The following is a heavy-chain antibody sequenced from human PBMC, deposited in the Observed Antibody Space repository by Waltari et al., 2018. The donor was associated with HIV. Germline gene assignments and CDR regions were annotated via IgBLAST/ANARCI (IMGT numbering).Heavy chain of an antibody. CDR1: GYSISSGYY. CDR2: IYHSGST. V-gene: IGHV4-38-2*02. CDR3: ARARKNSSSWVSSDYYGMDV. Sequence: QVQLQESGPGLVKPSETLSLTCTVSGYSISSGYYWGWIRHPPGKALEWIGSIYHSGSTYYNPSLKSRVTISVDTSKNQFSLKLSSVTAADTAVYYCARARKNSSSWVSSDYYGMDVWGQGTTVTVSS. J-gene: IGHJ6*02. D-gene: IGHD6-13*01.